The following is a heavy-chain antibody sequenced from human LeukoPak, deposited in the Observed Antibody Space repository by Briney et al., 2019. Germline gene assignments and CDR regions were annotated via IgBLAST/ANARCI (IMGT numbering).Heavy chain of an antibody. J-gene: IGHJ4*02. V-gene: IGHV3-7*01. D-gene: IGHD6-13*01. CDR3: ARGRGSWYGVYFDY. CDR2: IKRDGSER. Sequence: GGSLRLSCAASGFTFTDYWMSWVRQAPGKGLEWVANIKRDGSERYYVDSVKGRFTISRDNAKNSLYLQMNSLRTEDTAVYYCARGRGSWYGVYFDYWGQGTLVTVSS. CDR1: GFTFTDYW.